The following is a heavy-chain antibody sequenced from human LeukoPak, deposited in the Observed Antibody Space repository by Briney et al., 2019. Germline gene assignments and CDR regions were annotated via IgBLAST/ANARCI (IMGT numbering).Heavy chain of an antibody. CDR1: GGSISSYY. CDR2: INHSGST. Sequence: SETLSLTCTVSGGSISSYYWSWIRQPPGKGLEWIGEINHSGSTNYNPSLKSRVTISVDTSKNQFSLKLSSVTAADTAVYYCARGPEYYYDSSGRAYYFDYWGQGTLVTVSS. V-gene: IGHV4-34*01. D-gene: IGHD3-22*01. J-gene: IGHJ4*02. CDR3: ARGPEYYYDSSGRAYYFDY.